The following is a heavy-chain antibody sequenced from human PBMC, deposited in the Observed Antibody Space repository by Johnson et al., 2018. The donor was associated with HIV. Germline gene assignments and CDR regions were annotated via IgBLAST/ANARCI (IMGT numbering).Heavy chain of an antibody. J-gene: IGHJ3*02. V-gene: IGHV3-NL1*01. CDR2: ISGSGGST. CDR1: GFTFSSYG. Sequence: QVHLVESGGGVVQPGRSLRLSCAASGFTFSSYGMHWVRQAPGKGLEWVSAISGSGGSTYYADSVKGRFTISRDNSKNTLYLQMNSLRAEDMAVYYCARDEPTDDAFDIWGQGTMVTVSS. CDR3: ARDEPTDDAFDI.